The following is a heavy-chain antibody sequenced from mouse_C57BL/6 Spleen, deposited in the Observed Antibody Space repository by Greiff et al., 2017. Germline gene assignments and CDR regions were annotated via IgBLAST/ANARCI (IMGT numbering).Heavy chain of an antibody. CDR3: ARSRPRSYYFDY. J-gene: IGHJ2*01. Sequence: EVQLQQSGAELVKPGASVKLSCTASGFNIKDYYMHWVKQRTEQGLEWIGRIDPEDGETKYAPKFQGKATITADTSSNTAYLKLSSRTAEDTAVYYCARSRPRSYYFDYWGQGTTRTVSS. V-gene: IGHV14-2*01. CDR2: IDPEDGET. CDR1: GFNIKDYY.